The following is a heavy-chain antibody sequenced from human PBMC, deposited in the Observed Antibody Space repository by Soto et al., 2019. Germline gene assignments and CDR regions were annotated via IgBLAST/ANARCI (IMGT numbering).Heavy chain of an antibody. CDR1: GFTFSSYA. CDR2: ISGSGGST. Sequence: GGSLRLSCAASGFTFSSYAMSWVRQAPGKGLEWVSAISGSGGSTYYADSVKGRFTISRDNSKNTLYLQMNSLRAEDTAVYYCSKDLSIFGVVIISPGYYFDYWGQGTLVTVSS. CDR3: SKDLSIFGVVIISPGYYFDY. V-gene: IGHV3-23*01. D-gene: IGHD3-3*01. J-gene: IGHJ4*02.